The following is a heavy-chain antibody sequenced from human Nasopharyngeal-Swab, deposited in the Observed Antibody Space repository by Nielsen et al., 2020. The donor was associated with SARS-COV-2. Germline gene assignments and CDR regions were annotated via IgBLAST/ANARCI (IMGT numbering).Heavy chain of an antibody. CDR2: INTNTGNP. V-gene: IGHV7-4-1*02. D-gene: IGHD1-26*01. CDR3: ARVGRQYYFDY. J-gene: IGHJ4*02. Sequence: WVRQAPGQGLEWMGWINTNTGNPTYAQGFTGRFVFSLDTSVSTAYLQISSLKAEDTAVYYCARVGRQYYFDYWGQGTPVTVSS.